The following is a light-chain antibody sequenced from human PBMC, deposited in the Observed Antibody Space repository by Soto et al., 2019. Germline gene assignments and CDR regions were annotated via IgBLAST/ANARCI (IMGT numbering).Light chain of an antibody. CDR3: QQYRTYWT. V-gene: IGKV1-5*03. Sequence: DIQMTQSPSTLSASVGDRVTITCRASQSINIWLAWYQQKPGKVPKVLIYKASNLESGVPSRFSGSGSGTEFTLTISSLQPDDFATYYCQQYRTYWTFGQGTKVEIK. J-gene: IGKJ1*01. CDR2: KAS. CDR1: QSINIW.